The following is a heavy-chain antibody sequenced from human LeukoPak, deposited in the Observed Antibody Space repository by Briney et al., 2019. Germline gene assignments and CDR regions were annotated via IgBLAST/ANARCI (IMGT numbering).Heavy chain of an antibody. CDR3: AGATGVVVIGYYYYGMDV. D-gene: IGHD3-22*01. J-gene: IGHJ6*02. V-gene: IGHV3-21*01. Sequence: GGSLRLSCAASGFTFSSYSMNWVRQAPGKGLEWVSSISSSSSYIYYADSVKGRFTISRDNAKNSLYLQMNSLRAEDTAVYYCAGATGVVVIGYYYYGMDVWGQGTTVTVSS. CDR2: ISSSSSYI. CDR1: GFTFSSYS.